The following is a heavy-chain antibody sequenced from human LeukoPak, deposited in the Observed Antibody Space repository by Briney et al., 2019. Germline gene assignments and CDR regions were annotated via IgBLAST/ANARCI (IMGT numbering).Heavy chain of an antibody. J-gene: IGHJ4*02. D-gene: IGHD2-15*01. Sequence: GGSLRLSCAASGFTFSSYAMHWVRQAPGEGLEWVAVISYDGSNKYYADSVKGRFTISRDNAKNSVYLQMNSLRAEDTAVYYCAARGAVVVAARDYWGQGTLVTVSS. CDR3: AARGAVVVAARDY. V-gene: IGHV3-30-3*01. CDR1: GFTFSSYA. CDR2: ISYDGSNK.